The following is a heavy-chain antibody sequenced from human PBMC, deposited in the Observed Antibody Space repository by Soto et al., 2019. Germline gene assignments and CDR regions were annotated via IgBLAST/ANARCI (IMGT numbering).Heavy chain of an antibody. CDR2: IKNKMDGGTA. CDR1: GFTFNNAW. CDR3: LTEPFTDYNNYGGWSH. Sequence: DVQLVESGGGLVRPGGSLRLSCAASGFTFNNAWMSWVRQAPGKGLEWVGRIKNKMDGGTADYPAPVKGRFTVSRDDSRNTVYLQMNSQKIEDTAMYYCLTEPFTDYNNYGGWSHWGQGARFTVSS. D-gene: IGHD4-4*01. V-gene: IGHV3-15*01. J-gene: IGHJ4*02.